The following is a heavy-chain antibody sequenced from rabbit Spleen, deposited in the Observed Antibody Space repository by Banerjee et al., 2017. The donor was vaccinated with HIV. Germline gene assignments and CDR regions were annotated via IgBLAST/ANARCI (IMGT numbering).Heavy chain of an antibody. CDR1: GFSFSDRDV. J-gene: IGHJ4*01. Sequence: QEQLVESGGGLVQPEGSLTLTCKASGFSFSDRDVMCWVRQAPGKGLEWIACINIVTGKSVYASWAKGRFTCSKTSSTTVTLQMTSLTAADTATYFCARDLVSVIGWNFNLWGPGTLVTVS. V-gene: IGHV1S45*01. CDR2: INIVTGKS. D-gene: IGHD1-1*01. CDR3: ARDLVSVIGWNFNL.